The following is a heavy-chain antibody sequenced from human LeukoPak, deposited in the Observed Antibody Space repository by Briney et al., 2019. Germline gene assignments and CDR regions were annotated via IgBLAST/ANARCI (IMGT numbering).Heavy chain of an antibody. D-gene: IGHD6-25*01. CDR3: ARHHLSSGTAFDI. CDR2: IYYSGST. V-gene: IGHV4-39*01. J-gene: IGHJ3*02. Sequence: SETLSLTCTVSGDSISSSSCHWGWIRQPPGKGLEWIGSIYYSGSTYYNPSLKSRVTISVDTSKNQFSLKLSSVTAADTAVYYCARHHLSSGTAFDIWGQGTMVTVSS. CDR1: GDSISSSSCH.